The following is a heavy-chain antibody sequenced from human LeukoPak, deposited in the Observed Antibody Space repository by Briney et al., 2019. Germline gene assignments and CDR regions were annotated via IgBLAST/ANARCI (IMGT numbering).Heavy chain of an antibody. Sequence: SGGSLRLSCAASGLSVSSNFMTWVRQAPGKGLEWLSVIFSGGSTYYADSVKGRFTISRDNSKNTLYLQMSSLRAEDTAVYFCARGRRWDLLVSLIDASDIWGQGTMVTVSS. J-gene: IGHJ3*02. CDR2: IFSGGST. CDR3: ARGRRWDLLVSLIDASDI. D-gene: IGHD4-23*01. CDR1: GLSVSSNF. V-gene: IGHV3-53*01.